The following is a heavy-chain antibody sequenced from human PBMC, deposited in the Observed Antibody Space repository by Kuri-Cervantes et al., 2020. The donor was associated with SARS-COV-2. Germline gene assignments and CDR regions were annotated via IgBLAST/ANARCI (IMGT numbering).Heavy chain of an antibody. D-gene: IGHD6-19*01. CDR1: GYTFTSYG. J-gene: IGHJ3*02. V-gene: IGHV1-18*04. Sequence: ASVKVSCKASGYTFTSYGISWVRQAPGQGLEWMGWISAYNGNTNYAQKFQGRVTMTRDTSISTAYMELSRLRSDDTAVYYCARQASGWSSGAFDIWGQGTMVTVSS. CDR3: ARQASGWSSGAFDI. CDR2: ISAYNGNT.